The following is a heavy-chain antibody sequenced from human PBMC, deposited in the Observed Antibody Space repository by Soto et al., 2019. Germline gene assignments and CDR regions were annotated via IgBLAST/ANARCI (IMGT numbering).Heavy chain of an antibody. CDR1: GYTFTSYA. V-gene: IGHV1-3*05. CDR3: ARSIVVVTALDY. CDR2: INAGNGNT. J-gene: IGHJ4*02. Sequence: QVQLVQSGAEEKKPGASVKVSCKASGYTFTSYAMHWVRQAPGQRLEWMGWINAGNGNTKYSQKFQGRVPITRDTSASTAYMELSSLRSEDTAVYYCARSIVVVTALDYWGPGTLVTVSS. D-gene: IGHD2-21*02.